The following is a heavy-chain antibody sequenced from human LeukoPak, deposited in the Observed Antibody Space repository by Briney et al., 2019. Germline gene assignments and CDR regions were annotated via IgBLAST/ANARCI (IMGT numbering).Heavy chain of an antibody. Sequence: ASVKVSCKASGYTFTSYGISWVRQAPGQGLEWMGWISAYNGNTNYAQKLQGRVIMTTDTSTSTAYMELRSLRSDDTAVYYCARALYYYDSSGYYYPPFDYWGQGTLVTVSS. J-gene: IGHJ4*02. CDR1: GYTFTSYG. CDR3: ARALYYYDSSGYYYPPFDY. D-gene: IGHD3-22*01. CDR2: ISAYNGNT. V-gene: IGHV1-18*01.